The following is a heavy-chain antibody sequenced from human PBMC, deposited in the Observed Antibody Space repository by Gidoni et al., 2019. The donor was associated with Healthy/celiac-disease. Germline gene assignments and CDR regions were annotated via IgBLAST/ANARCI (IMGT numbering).Heavy chain of an antibody. D-gene: IGHD4-17*01. CDR3: TTGFGDYVGFDP. Sequence: GFTFSNAWMSWVRQAPGKGLEWVGRIKSKTDGGTTDYAAPVKGRFTISRDDSKNTLYLQMNSLKTEDTAVYYCTTGFGDYVGFDPWGQGTLVTVSS. CDR2: IKSKTDGGTT. J-gene: IGHJ5*02. V-gene: IGHV3-15*01. CDR1: GFTFSNAW.